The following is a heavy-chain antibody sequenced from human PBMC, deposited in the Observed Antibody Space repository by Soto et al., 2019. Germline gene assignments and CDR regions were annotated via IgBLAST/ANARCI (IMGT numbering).Heavy chain of an antibody. V-gene: IGHV4-39*01. CDR3: ARLDSSGYYSLDY. Sequence: SETLSLTCTVSGGSISSSSYYWGWIRQPPGKGLEWIGSIYYSGSTYYNPSLKSRVTISVDTSKNQFSLKLSSVTAADTAVYYCARLDSSGYYSLDYWGQGTLVTVS. D-gene: IGHD3-22*01. J-gene: IGHJ4*02. CDR2: IYYSGST. CDR1: GGSISSSSYY.